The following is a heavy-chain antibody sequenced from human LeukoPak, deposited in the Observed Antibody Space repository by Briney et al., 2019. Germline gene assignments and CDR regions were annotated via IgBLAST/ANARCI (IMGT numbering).Heavy chain of an antibody. Sequence: ASVTVSCTASGGTFSSYAISWVRQAPGQGLEWMGRIIPILGIANYAQKFQGRVTITADKSTSTAYMELSSLRSEDTAMYYCAGREEKEQWLRTPYYYYGMDFWGQGTTVTVSS. CDR3: AGREEKEQWLRTPYYYYGMDF. V-gene: IGHV1-69*04. D-gene: IGHD6-19*01. J-gene: IGHJ6*02. CDR1: GGTFSSYA. CDR2: IIPILGIA.